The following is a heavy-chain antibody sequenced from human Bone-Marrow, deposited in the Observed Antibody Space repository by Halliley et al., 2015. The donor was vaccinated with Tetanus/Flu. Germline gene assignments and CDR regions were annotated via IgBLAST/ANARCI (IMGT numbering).Heavy chain of an antibody. CDR2: KNSGGPT. V-gene: IGHV3-66*01. J-gene: IGHJ4*02. CDR3: GRGREYYGGNLRAFDS. Sequence: VSIKNSGGPTFYAGSVKGRFPVSRDNSDNTLYLQMSNLRVEDPAEYYCGRGREYYGGNLRAFDSWGQGILVTVSS. D-gene: IGHD3-3*01.